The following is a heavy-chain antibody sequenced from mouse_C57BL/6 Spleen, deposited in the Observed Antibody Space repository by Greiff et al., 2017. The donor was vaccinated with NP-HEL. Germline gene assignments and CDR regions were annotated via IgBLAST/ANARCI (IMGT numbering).Heavy chain of an antibody. CDR1: GYTFTSYW. CDR3: ARGGSSLWYFDV. J-gene: IGHJ1*03. D-gene: IGHD1-1*01. V-gene: IGHV1-64*01. Sequence: QVQLKQPGAELVKPGASVKLSCKASGYTFTSYWMHWVKQRPGQGLEWIGMIHPNSGSTNYNEKFKSKATLTVDKSSSTAYMQLSSLTSEDSAVYYCARGGSSLWYFDVWGTGTTVTVSS. CDR2: IHPNSGST.